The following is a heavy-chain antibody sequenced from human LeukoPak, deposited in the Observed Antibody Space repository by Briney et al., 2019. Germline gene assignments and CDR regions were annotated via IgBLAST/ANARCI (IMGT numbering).Heavy chain of an antibody. CDR2: IYYSGST. D-gene: IGHD3-10*01. CDR1: GGSISSGGYY. CDR3: ATMVRGVNPSPDAFDI. J-gene: IGHJ3*02. V-gene: IGHV4-31*03. Sequence: SETLSLTCTVSGGSISSGGYYWSWIRQHPGTGLEWIGYIYYSGSTYYNPSLKSRVTMSVDTSKNQFSLKLSSVTAADTAVYYCATMVRGVNPSPDAFDIWGQGTMVTVSS.